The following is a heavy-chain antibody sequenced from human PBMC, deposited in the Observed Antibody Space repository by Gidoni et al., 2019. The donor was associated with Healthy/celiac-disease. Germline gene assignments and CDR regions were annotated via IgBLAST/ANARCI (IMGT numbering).Heavy chain of an antibody. CDR2: IIPIFGTA. J-gene: IGHJ6*03. Sequence: QVQLVQSGAEVKKPGSSVKVSCKASGGTFSSYAISWVRQAPGQGLEWMGGIIPIFGTANYAQKFQGRVTITADESTSTAYMELSSLRSEDTAGYYCARAYCGGDCYSYYYYYMDVWGKGTTVTVSS. CDR1: GGTFSSYA. V-gene: IGHV1-69*01. CDR3: ARAYCGGDCYSYYYYYMDV. D-gene: IGHD2-21*02.